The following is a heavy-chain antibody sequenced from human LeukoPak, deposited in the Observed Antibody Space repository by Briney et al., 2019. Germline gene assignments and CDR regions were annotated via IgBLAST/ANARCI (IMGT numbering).Heavy chain of an antibody. CDR2: IIPIFGTA. CDR3: ARGYCSGGSCSQGANYYYYYYMDV. Sequence: SVKVSCKASGGTFSSYAISWVRQAPGQGLEWMGGIIPIFGTAKYAQKFQGRVTITADESTSTAYMELSSLRSEDTAVYYCARGYCSGGSCSQGANYYYYYYMDVWGKGATVTISS. D-gene: IGHD2-15*01. J-gene: IGHJ6*03. CDR1: GGTFSSYA. V-gene: IGHV1-69*13.